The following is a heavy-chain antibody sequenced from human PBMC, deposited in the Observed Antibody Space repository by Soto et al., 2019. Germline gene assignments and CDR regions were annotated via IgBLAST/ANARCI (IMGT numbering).Heavy chain of an antibody. Sequence: GESLKISCKGSGYSFTSYWIVWVRQMPGKGLEWMGIIYPGDSDTRYSPSFQGQVTISADKSISTAYLQWSSLKASDTAMYYCSRSIVDTAMVDYYAMDVWGQGTTVTVSS. CDR1: GYSFTSYW. CDR3: SRSIVDTAMVDYYAMDV. V-gene: IGHV5-51*01. CDR2: IYPGDSDT. J-gene: IGHJ6*02. D-gene: IGHD5-18*01.